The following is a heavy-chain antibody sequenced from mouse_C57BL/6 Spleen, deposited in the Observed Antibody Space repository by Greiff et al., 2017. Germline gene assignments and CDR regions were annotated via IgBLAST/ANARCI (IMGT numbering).Heavy chain of an antibody. J-gene: IGHJ3*01. CDR1: GFTFSNYW. D-gene: IGHD2-3*01. CDR2: IRLKSDNYAT. V-gene: IGHV6-3*01. CDR3: TPDGYYGRGFAY. Sequence: EVKVEESGGGLVQPGGSMKLSCVASGFTFSNYWMNWVRQSPEKGLEWVAQIRLKSDNYATHYAESVKGRFTISRDDSKSSVYLQMNNLRAEDTGIYYCTPDGYYGRGFAYWGQGTLVTVSA.